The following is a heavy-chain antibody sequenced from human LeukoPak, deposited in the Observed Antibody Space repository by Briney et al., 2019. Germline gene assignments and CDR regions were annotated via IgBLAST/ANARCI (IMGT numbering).Heavy chain of an antibody. D-gene: IGHD3-16*01. CDR2: IYPGDSDI. CDR1: GYSFINYW. CDR3: ARHSVDGIRPGVGDFQH. J-gene: IGHJ1*01. Sequence: TGESLKTSCKGSGYSFINYWVGWVRQMPGKGPEWMGIIYPGDSDIRYSPSFQGQVTISADKSITTAYLQWSSLKASDTAMYYCARHSVDGIRPGVGDFQHWGQGTLVTVSS. V-gene: IGHV5-51*01.